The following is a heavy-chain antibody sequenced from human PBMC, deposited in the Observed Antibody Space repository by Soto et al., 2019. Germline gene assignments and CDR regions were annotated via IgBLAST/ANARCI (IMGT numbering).Heavy chain of an antibody. D-gene: IGHD3-22*01. Sequence: QVQLVQSGAEVKKPGASVKVSCKASGYTFTGYGISWVRQAPGQGLEWMGWISAYNGNTNYAQKLQGRVTMTTDTSTRTAYMELRSLRSDDTAVYYCARVDYYYDSSGYRGEAFDIWGQGTMVTVSS. V-gene: IGHV1-18*01. CDR1: GYTFTGYG. CDR3: ARVDYYYDSSGYRGEAFDI. CDR2: ISAYNGNT. J-gene: IGHJ3*02.